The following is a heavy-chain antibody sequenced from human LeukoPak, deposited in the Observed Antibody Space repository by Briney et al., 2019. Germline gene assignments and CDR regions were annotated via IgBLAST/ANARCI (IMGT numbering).Heavy chain of an antibody. J-gene: IGHJ4*02. Sequence: GALRLSCAASGFYLRNYWMSWVRQAPGKGLEWVANIKQDGSEKYYVASVKGRFTISRDNATNSLYLEMNNLRAEDTAVYYCARWDYHVLTSWYYLAHWGQGTLVTVSS. CDR1: GFYLRNYW. CDR2: IKQDGSEK. CDR3: ARWDYHVLTSWYYLAH. V-gene: IGHV3-7*03. D-gene: IGHD3-9*01.